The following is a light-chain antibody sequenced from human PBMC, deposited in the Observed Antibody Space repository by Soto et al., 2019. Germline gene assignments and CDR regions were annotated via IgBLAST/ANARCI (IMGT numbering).Light chain of an antibody. CDR1: QFVNNY. CDR2: DAS. J-gene: IGKJ2*01. V-gene: IGKV3-11*01. CDR3: QQRSDWPYT. Sequence: EIVLTQSPATLSLSPGERATLSCRASQFVNNYLAWYQQKPGQAPRLLIYDASNRATGIPARFSGRGSGTVFTLTISSLEPEDFAVYYCQQRSDWPYTFGQGTKLEIK.